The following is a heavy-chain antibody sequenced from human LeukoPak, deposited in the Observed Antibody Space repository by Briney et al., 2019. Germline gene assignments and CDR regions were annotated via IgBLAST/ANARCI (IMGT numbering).Heavy chain of an antibody. CDR2: INPNSGGT. CDR1: GYTFTGYY. Sequence: ASVKVSCKASGYTFTGYYMHWVRQAPGQGLEWMGWINPNSGGTNYAQKLQGRVTMTRDTSISTAYMELSRLRSDDTAVYYCARMDYYGSGRRADYWGQGTLVTVSS. D-gene: IGHD3-10*01. J-gene: IGHJ4*02. CDR3: ARMDYYGSGRRADY. V-gene: IGHV1-2*02.